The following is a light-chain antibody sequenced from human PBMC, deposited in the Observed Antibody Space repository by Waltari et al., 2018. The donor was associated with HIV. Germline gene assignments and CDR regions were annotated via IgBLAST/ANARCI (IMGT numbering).Light chain of an antibody. J-gene: IGKJ2*01. CDR1: QSITTY. CDR2: AAS. Sequence: DIQMTQSPSSLSASVGERVTITCRASQSITTYLNWYQQKPGKPPNLLIYAASSLQSGVPSRFSGSGSGTDFTLTISSLQPEDFATYYCQQSYSSSSTFGQGTKLEIK. V-gene: IGKV1-39*01. CDR3: QQSYSSSST.